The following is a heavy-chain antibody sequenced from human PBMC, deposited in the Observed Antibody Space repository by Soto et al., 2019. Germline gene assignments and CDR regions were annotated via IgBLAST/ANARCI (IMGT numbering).Heavy chain of an antibody. CDR2: VHNSGRA. V-gene: IGHV4-4*08. J-gene: IGHJ5*02. Sequence: PSETLSLTCTVSGGSISSYYWSWIRQPPGKGLECIGHVHNSGRANYNPSLRSRFTISRDNAKNTLYLQMNSLRAEDTAVYYCERGWHGSGMFDPWGQGTLVTVSS. CDR3: ERGWHGSGMFDP. CDR1: GGSISSYY. D-gene: IGHD3-10*01.